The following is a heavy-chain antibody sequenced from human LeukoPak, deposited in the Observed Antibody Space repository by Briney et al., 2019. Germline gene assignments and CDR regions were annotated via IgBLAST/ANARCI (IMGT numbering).Heavy chain of an antibody. CDR3: ARNYGDYIYYYYGMDV. J-gene: IGHJ6*02. CDR1: GGSFSGYY. D-gene: IGHD4-17*01. Sequence: ASETLSLTCAVYGGSFSGYYWSWIRQPPGKGLEWIGEINHSGSTNYNPSIKSRVTISVDKSKNQFTLKLSSVTAADTAVYYCARNYGDYIYYYYGMDVGGQGTTVTVSS. CDR2: INHSGST. V-gene: IGHV4-34*01.